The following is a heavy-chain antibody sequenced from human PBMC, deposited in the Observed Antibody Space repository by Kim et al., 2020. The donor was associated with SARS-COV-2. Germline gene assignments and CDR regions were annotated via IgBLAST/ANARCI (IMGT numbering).Heavy chain of an antibody. V-gene: IGHV2-5*02. CDR3: AHRLRSGWYGAYFDY. D-gene: IGHD6-19*01. CDR2: IYWDDDK. J-gene: IGHJ4*02. CDR1: GFSLSTSGVG. Sequence: SGPTLVKPTQTLTLTCTFSGFSLSTSGVGVDWIRQPPGKALEWLALIYWDDDKRYSPSLKSRLTITKDTSKNQVVLTMTNMDPVDTATYYCAHRLRSGWYGAYFDYWGQGTLVTVSS.